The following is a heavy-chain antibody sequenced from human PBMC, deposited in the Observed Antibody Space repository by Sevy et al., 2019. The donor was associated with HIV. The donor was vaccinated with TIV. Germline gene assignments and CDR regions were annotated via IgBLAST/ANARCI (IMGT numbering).Heavy chain of an antibody. V-gene: IGHV3-23*01. CDR2: ISGSGGST. D-gene: IGHD4-17*01. CDR1: GFTFSSYA. J-gene: IGHJ4*02. Sequence: GGSLRLSCAASGFTFSSYAMSWVRQAPGKGLEWVSAISGSGGSTYYADSVKGRFTISRDNSKNTLYLQMNSLRAEDTAVYYCAKVLAGHDYGDYGFDYWGQGTLVTVSS. CDR3: AKVLAGHDYGDYGFDY.